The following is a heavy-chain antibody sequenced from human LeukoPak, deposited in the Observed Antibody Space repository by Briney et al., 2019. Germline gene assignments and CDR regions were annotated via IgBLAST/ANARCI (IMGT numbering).Heavy chain of an antibody. CDR3: ARPIAGAGMHASDI. J-gene: IGHJ3*02. D-gene: IGHD6-13*01. CDR1: GGSFSAYY. CDR2: IYHSGST. Sequence: SETLSLTCGVYGGSFSAYYWSWIRQPPGKGLEWIGEIYHSGSTNYNPSLKSRVTISVDTSKNQFSLKLSSVTAADTAVYYCARPIAGAGMHASDIWGQGTMVTVSS. V-gene: IGHV4-34*01.